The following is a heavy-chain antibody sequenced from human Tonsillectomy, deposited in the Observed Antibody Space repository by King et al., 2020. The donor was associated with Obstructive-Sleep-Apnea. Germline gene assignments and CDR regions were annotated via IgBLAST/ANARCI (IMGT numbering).Heavy chain of an antibody. J-gene: IGHJ3*01. CDR1: GGSISSSTYY. CDR2: IYYSGGT. CDR3: ARPAYCGGDCYSYGAFDV. D-gene: IGHD2-21*02. V-gene: IGHV4-39*07. Sequence: QLQESGPGLVKPSETLSLTCIVSGGSISSSTYYWGWIRQPPGKGLEWIAGIYYSGGTYYNPSLKSRVTTSVDTSKNHFSLKLRPVTAADTAVYYCARPAYCGGDCYSYGAFDVWGQGTKVTVSS.